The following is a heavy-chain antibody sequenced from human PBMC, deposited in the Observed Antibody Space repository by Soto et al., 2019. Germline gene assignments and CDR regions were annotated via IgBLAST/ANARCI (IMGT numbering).Heavy chain of an antibody. V-gene: IGHV4-4*07. D-gene: IGHD6-13*01. CDR1: GCSISSYY. CDR3: ARVEVQQLVPSDAFDI. J-gene: IGHJ3*02. Sequence: SETLSLTCPDSGCSISSYYWSWIRQPAGKGLEWIGRIYTSGSTNYNPSLKSRVTMSVDTSKNQFSLKLSSVTAADTAVYYCARVEVQQLVPSDAFDIWGQGTMVTVSS. CDR2: IYTSGST.